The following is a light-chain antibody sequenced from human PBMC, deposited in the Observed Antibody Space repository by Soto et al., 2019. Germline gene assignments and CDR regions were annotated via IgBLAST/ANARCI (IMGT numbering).Light chain of an antibody. V-gene: IGKV3-15*01. Sequence: EIVITQSPATLSVSPGERATLSCRASQSVSGNLAWYQQKPGQAPRLLIYGASTRATGLTARFSGSGSGTEFTLTISSLQSEDFAVYYCQQDNNWPPAFGQGTKVEIK. CDR2: GAS. CDR3: QQDNNWPPA. J-gene: IGKJ1*01. CDR1: QSVSGN.